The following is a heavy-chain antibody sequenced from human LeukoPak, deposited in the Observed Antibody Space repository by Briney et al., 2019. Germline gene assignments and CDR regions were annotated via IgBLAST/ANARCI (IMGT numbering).Heavy chain of an antibody. J-gene: IGHJ4*02. Sequence: SETLSLTCTVSGGSISSYYWSWIRQPPGKGLEWIGYIYYSGSTNYNPSLKSRVTISVDTSKNQFSLKLSSVTAADTAVYYCAGNYGDYYFDYWGQGTLVTVSS. CDR3: AGNYGDYYFDY. CDR2: IYYSGST. CDR1: GGSISSYY. D-gene: IGHD4-17*01. V-gene: IGHV4-59*01.